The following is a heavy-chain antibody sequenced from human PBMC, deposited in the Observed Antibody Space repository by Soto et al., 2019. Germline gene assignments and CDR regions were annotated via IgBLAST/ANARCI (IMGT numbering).Heavy chain of an antibody. Sequence: GASVKVSCKASGGTFSNYAISWVRQAPGQGLEWMGAIIPLFGSPKYAQKFQGRVTIIADESTSTAYMELNSLRSEDTAVYYCATISSGYYPYYWGQGTLVTVSS. CDR3: ATISSGYYPYY. CDR2: IIPLFGSP. J-gene: IGHJ4*02. V-gene: IGHV1-69*13. D-gene: IGHD3-22*01. CDR1: GGTFSNYA.